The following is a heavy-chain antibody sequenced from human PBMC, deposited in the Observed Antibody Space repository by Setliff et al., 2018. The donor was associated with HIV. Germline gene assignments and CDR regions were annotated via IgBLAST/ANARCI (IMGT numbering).Heavy chain of an antibody. J-gene: IGHJ4*02. CDR2: INPSGGTT. CDR1: GSTFTGSF. Sequence: RASVKVSCKASGSTFTGSFMHWVRQAPGQGLEWMGIINPSGGTTNYAQKFQGRVTMTRDTSTSTAYMELHSLRSEDTAVYYWARADSSNWYHVDYWGQGTLVTV. D-gene: IGHD6-13*01. CDR3: ARADSSNWYHVDY. V-gene: IGHV1-46*01.